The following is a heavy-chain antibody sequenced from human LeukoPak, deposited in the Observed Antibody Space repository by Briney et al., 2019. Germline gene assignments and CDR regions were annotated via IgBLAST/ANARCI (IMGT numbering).Heavy chain of an antibody. V-gene: IGHV3-30*02. J-gene: IGHJ4*02. CDR3: AKDYGSGSYSLDY. CDR2: TLYDGGNK. CDR1: RFTFSNYN. D-gene: IGHD3-10*01. Sequence: GGSLRLSCAASRFTFSNYNMNWVRQAPGKGLEWVAFTLYDGGNKYYADSVKGRFTISRDNSKNTLYLQMNSLRPEDTAVYYCAKDYGSGSYSLDYWGQGTLVTVSS.